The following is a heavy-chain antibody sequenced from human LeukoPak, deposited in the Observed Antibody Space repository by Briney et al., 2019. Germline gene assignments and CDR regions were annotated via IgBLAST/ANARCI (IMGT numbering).Heavy chain of an antibody. Sequence: PGGSLRLSCAASGFTVSSNYMSWVRQAPGKGLEWVSVIYSGGNTYYADSVKGRSTISRDNSKNTLYLQMSSLRAEDTAVYYCARDSGSYYDYWGQGTLVTVSS. CDR3: ARDSGSYYDY. CDR1: GFTVSSNY. CDR2: IYSGGNT. D-gene: IGHD1-26*01. J-gene: IGHJ4*02. V-gene: IGHV3-53*01.